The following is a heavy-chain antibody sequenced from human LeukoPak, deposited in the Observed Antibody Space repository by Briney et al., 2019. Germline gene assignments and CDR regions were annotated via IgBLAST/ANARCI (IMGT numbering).Heavy chain of an antibody. CDR1: GFTFSIYA. J-gene: IGHJ3*02. CDR2: MSGSGGST. Sequence: GGSLRLSCAASGFTFSIYAMSWVRQAPGKGLEWVSGMSGSGGSTYYADSVKGRFTISRDNSKNTLYLQMNTLRAEDTAVYYCAKDREYSYVYDAFDIWGQGTLATVSS. V-gene: IGHV3-23*01. D-gene: IGHD3-16*01. CDR3: AKDREYSYVYDAFDI.